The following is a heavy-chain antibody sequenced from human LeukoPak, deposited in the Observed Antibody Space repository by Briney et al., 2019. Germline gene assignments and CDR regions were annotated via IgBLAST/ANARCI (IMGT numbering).Heavy chain of an antibody. CDR2: FDPEDGET. J-gene: IGHJ4*02. CDR1: GYTFTGYY. CDR3: ATVILYSSSFDY. V-gene: IGHV1-24*01. Sequence: ASVKVSCKASGYTFTGYYMHWVRQAPGKGLEWMGGFDPEDGETIYAQKFQGRVTMTEDTSTDTAYMELSSLRSEDTAVYYCATVILYSSSFDYWGQGTLVTVSS. D-gene: IGHD6-13*01.